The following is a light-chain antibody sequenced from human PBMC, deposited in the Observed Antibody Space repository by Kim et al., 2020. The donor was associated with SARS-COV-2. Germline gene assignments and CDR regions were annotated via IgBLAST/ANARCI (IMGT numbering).Light chain of an antibody. J-gene: IGLJ2*01. CDR2: KDS. CDR1: ALPKQY. CDR3: QSADSSGTYVV. V-gene: IGLV3-25*03. Sequence: SPGQTARITCSGDALPKQYAYWYQQTPGQAPVLVIYKDSERPSGIPERFSGSSSGTTVTLTISGVQAEDEADYYCQSADSSGTYVVFGGGTQLTVL.